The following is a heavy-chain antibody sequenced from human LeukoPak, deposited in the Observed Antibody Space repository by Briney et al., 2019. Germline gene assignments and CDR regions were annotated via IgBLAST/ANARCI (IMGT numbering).Heavy chain of an antibody. D-gene: IGHD4-17*01. CDR1: GGSISSGGYS. Sequence: PSETLSLTCAVSGGSISSGGYSWSWIRQPPGKGLEWIGYIYHSGSTYYNPPLKSRVTISVDRSKNQFSLKLSSVTAADTAVYYCAAHDYGDYPSLFDYWGQGTLVTVSS. CDR3: AAHDYGDYPSLFDY. V-gene: IGHV4-30-2*01. CDR2: IYHSGST. J-gene: IGHJ4*02.